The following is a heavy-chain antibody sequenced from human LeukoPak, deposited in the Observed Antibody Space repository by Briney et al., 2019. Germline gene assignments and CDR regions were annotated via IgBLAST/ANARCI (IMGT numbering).Heavy chain of an antibody. D-gene: IGHD5-12*01. CDR2: ISGSGDST. Sequence: GGSLRLSCAASGFTFSSYAMSWVRQAPGKGLEWVSKISGSGDSTYYANSVKGRFTISRDNSKNTLYLQMHSLRAEDTAVYYCAKVSTWRYGMDVWGQGTTVTVSS. CDR3: AKVSTWRYGMDV. J-gene: IGHJ6*02. V-gene: IGHV3-23*01. CDR1: GFTFSSYA.